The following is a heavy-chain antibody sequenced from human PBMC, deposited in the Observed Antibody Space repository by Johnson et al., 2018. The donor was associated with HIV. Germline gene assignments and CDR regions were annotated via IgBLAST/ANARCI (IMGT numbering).Heavy chain of an antibody. CDR2: IYSGGNT. D-gene: IGHD2-15*01. Sequence: MLLVVSGGGLIQPGGSLRLSCVASGFTVSYNYMNWVRQAPGTGLEWVSVIYSGGNTFYADSVQGRFTISSDNAKNSLFLQMNSLRAEDTALYSCARVGVDDAFDFWGQGTMVTVSS. CDR1: GFTVSYNY. CDR3: ARVGVDDAFDF. V-gene: IGHV3-53*01. J-gene: IGHJ3*01.